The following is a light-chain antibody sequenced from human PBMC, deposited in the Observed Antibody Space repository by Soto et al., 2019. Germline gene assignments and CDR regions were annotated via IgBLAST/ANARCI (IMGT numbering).Light chain of an antibody. J-gene: IGLJ1*01. Sequence: QSALTQPPSVSGSPGQSVTISCTGTSSDVGSYNRVSWYQQPPGTAPKLMIYEVSNRPSGVPDRFSGSKSGNTASLTISGLQAEDEADYYCSSYTSSSTYVFETGTQLTVL. CDR3: SSYTSSSTYV. V-gene: IGLV2-18*02. CDR2: EVS. CDR1: SSDVGSYNR.